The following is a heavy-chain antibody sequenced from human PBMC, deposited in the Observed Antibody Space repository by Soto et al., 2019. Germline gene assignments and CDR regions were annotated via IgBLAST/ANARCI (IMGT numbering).Heavy chain of an antibody. CDR3: AAQLGYCSGGSCYSYNWFDP. CDR1: GGSISSSSYY. V-gene: IGHV4-39*01. CDR2: IYYSGST. D-gene: IGHD2-15*01. J-gene: IGHJ5*02. Sequence: QLQLQESGPGLVKPSETLSLTCTVSGGSISSSSYYWGWIRQPPGKGLEWIGSIYYSGSTYYNPSLKSRVTISVDTSKNQFSLKLSSVTAADTAVYYCAAQLGYCSGGSCYSYNWFDPWGQGTLVTVSS.